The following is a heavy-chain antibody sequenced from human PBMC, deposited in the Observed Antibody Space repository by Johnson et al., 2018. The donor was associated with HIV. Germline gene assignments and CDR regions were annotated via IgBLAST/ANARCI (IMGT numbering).Heavy chain of an antibody. CDR1: GFTFSNAW. CDR3: ITGGGGTIPSGAFDI. D-gene: IGHD1-26*01. CDR2: IKSKTDGGTT. V-gene: IGHV3-15*01. J-gene: IGHJ3*02. Sequence: EVQLVESGGGLVKPGGSLKLSCTASGFTFSNAWMNWVRHAPGKGLEWVGRIKSKTDGGTTDYAAPVKGKFTISRDDSKTTLYLQMNSLKTEDTAVYYCITGGGGTIPSGAFDIWGQGTMVTVSS.